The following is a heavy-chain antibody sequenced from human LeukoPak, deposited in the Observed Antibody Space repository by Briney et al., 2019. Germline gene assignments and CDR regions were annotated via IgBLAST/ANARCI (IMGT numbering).Heavy chain of an antibody. CDR3: AKAPYDYSWYGDS. D-gene: IGHD3-16*01. CDR2: ISQDGNNR. CDR1: GFTFSSYA. V-gene: IGHV3-30*04. J-gene: IGHJ4*02. Sequence: GGSPRLSCAASGFTFSSYAMHWVRQAPGKGLEWVALISQDGNNRYYADSVKGRFTISRDNSKNTLSVQMNGLRTEDTAVYYCAKAPYDYSWYGDSWGQGTLVTVSS.